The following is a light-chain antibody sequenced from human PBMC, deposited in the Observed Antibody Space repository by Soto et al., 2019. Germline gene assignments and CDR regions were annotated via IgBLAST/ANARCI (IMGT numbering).Light chain of an antibody. Sequence: QSVLTQPPSASGTPGQRVTISCSGSSSNIETNYVYWYQQLPGTAPKVLIYRNNQRPSRFPDRFSASKSGTSASLAISGLRSEDEADYYCAAWDGSLSGWVFGGGTKLTVL. CDR2: RNN. J-gene: IGLJ3*02. CDR3: AAWDGSLSGWV. CDR1: SSNIETNY. V-gene: IGLV1-47*01.